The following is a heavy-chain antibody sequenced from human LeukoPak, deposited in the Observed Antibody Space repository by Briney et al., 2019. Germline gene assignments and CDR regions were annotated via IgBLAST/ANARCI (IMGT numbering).Heavy chain of an antibody. D-gene: IGHD3-22*01. J-gene: IGHJ4*02. CDR1: GYSFTSYW. CDR3: ARLNYYDSSGSRYVFDY. Sequence: GESLKISCKGSGYSFTSYWIGWVRQMPGKGLEWMGIIYPGDSDTRYSPSFQGQVTISANKSISTAYLQWSSLKASDTAMYYCARLNYYDSSGSRYVFDYWGQGTLVTVSS. V-gene: IGHV5-51*01. CDR2: IYPGDSDT.